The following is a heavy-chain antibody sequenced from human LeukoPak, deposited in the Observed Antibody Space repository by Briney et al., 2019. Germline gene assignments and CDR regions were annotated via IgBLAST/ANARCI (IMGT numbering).Heavy chain of an antibody. D-gene: IGHD6-25*01. J-gene: IGHJ6*03. CDR3: ARDRGRYYMDV. V-gene: IGHV3-30*02. CDR1: GFTFSNYG. CDR2: IRFDGTYK. Sequence: QPGGSLRLSCEASGFTFSNYGMHWVRQAPGKGLEWVAFIRFDGTYKNYADSVKGRFTISRDNSKNTLYLQMNSLRGDDRAVYYCARDRGRYYMDVWGKGTTVTISS.